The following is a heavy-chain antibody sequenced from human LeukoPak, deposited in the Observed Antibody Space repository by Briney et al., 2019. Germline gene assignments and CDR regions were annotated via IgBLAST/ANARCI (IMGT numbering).Heavy chain of an antibody. Sequence: SGGSLRLSCAASGFIFSGFGIHWVRKAPGKGLEWVAVISYDGSNKFYADSVKGRFTISRDNSKNTLDLQMNSLRAEDTAVYYCARRLEYSGSKGVFDYWGQGTLVTVSS. CDR3: ARRLEYSGSKGVFDY. J-gene: IGHJ4*02. CDR2: ISYDGSNK. V-gene: IGHV3-30*03. D-gene: IGHD1-26*01. CDR1: GFIFSGFG.